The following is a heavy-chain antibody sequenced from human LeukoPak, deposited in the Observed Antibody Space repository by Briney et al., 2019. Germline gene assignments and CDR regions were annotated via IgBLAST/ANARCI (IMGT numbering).Heavy chain of an antibody. Sequence: SETLSLTCTVSGGSLSSGGYYWSWIRQPPGKGLEWIGYTYHSGSTYYNPSLKSRVTISVDRSKNQFSLKLSSVTAADTAVYYCASYSSSLHFDYWGQGTLVTVSS. J-gene: IGHJ4*02. D-gene: IGHD6-6*01. CDR2: TYHSGST. CDR3: ASYSSSLHFDY. CDR1: GGSLSSGGYY. V-gene: IGHV4-30-2*01.